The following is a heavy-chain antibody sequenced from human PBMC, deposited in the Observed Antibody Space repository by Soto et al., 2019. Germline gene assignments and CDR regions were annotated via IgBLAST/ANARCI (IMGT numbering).Heavy chain of an antibody. Sequence: GSLSLSCAASGFTFSSYSMNWVRQAPGKGLEWVSSISSSSSYIYYADSVKGRFTISRDNAKNSLYLQMNSLRAEDTAVYYCARDRTAAPGRDWGQGTLVTVSS. CDR1: GFTFSSYS. V-gene: IGHV3-21*01. D-gene: IGHD6-13*01. J-gene: IGHJ4*02. CDR3: ARDRTAAPGRD. CDR2: ISSSSSYI.